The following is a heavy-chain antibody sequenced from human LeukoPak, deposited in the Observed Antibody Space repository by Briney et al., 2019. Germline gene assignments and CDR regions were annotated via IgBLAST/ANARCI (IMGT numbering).Heavy chain of an antibody. V-gene: IGHV3-30*02. D-gene: IGHD1-7*01. CDR3: AKGGVGNYVPGVDY. J-gene: IGHJ4*02. CDR2: IRYDGSNK. Sequence: GGSLRLSCAASGFTFSSHGMHWVRQAPGRGLEWVAFIRYDGSNKHYADSVKGGFTISRDNSKNTLYLQMNSLRAEDTAVYYCAKGGVGNYVPGVDYWGQGTLLTVSP. CDR1: GFTFSSHG.